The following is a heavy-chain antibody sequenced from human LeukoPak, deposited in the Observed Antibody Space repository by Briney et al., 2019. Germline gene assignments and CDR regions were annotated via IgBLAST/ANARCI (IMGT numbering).Heavy chain of an antibody. CDR3: AKALAVAGDYYYGMDV. J-gene: IGHJ6*02. V-gene: IGHV3-30*18. CDR2: ISYDGSNK. CDR1: GFIFSNYG. Sequence: GRSLRLSCAASGFIFSNYGMHWVRQAPGKGLEWVAVISYDGSNKYYADSVKGRFAISRDNSRNMLYLQMNSLRAEDTAVYYCAKALAVAGDYYYGMDVWGQGTTVTVSS. D-gene: IGHD6-19*01.